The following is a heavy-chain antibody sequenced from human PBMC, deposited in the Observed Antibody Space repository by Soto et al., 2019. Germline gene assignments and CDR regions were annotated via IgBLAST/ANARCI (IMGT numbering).Heavy chain of an antibody. CDR3: AREDDYGYRYINYGLDV. J-gene: IGHJ6*02. CDR2: ISFDGTKK. Sequence: QAQLVESGGGVVQPGRSLRLSCAASGSTFNIYALHWVRQAPGKGLEWVAVISFDGTKKYYSDSVKGRFTISRDNLKNTLYLQMNNLRVEDAALYFCAREDDYGYRYINYGLDVWGQGTTVTVSS. CDR1: GSTFNIYA. V-gene: IGHV3-30-3*01. D-gene: IGHD4-17*01.